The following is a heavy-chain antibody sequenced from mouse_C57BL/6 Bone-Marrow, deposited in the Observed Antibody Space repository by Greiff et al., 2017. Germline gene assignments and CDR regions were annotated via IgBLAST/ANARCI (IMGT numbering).Heavy chain of an antibody. CDR1: GYTFTSYW. D-gene: IGHD1-1*01. J-gene: IGHJ2*01. Sequence: QVQLQQPGAELVKPGASVKLSCKASGYTFTSYWMHWVKQRPGQGLEWIGMIHPNSGSTNYNEKFKSKATLTVDNSSSTAYMQLSILTSEDSAVYYCAMGYYGCLYFDYWGQGTTLTVSS. V-gene: IGHV1-64*01. CDR3: AMGYYGCLYFDY. CDR2: IHPNSGST.